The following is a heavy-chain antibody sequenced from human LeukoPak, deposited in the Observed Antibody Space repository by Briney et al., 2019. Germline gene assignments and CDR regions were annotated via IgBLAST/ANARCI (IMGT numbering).Heavy chain of an antibody. D-gene: IGHD4-11*01. CDR3: ARSSYSNYGKGYYYYMDV. CDR2: ISAYNGNT. CDR1: GYTFTSYG. J-gene: IGHJ6*03. V-gene: IGHV1-18*01. Sequence: ASVKVSCKASGYTFTSYGISWVRQAPGQGLEWMGWISAYNGNTNYAQKLQGRVTMTTDTSTSTAYMELRSLRSDDTAVYYCARSSYSNYGKGYYYYMDVWGKGTTVTVSS.